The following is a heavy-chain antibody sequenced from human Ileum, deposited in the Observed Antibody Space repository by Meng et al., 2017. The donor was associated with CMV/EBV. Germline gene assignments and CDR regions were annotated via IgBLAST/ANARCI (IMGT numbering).Heavy chain of an antibody. D-gene: IGHD3-10*01. J-gene: IGHJ4*02. CDR1: DSVSISTES. Sequence: HVHRPQSGPGLVKPAHTLSLTCAGDSVSISTESWNWIRQSPSRGLEWLGRTWYGSKWYYEYAVSVKSRITIIPDTSQNQISLQLNSVTPDDTAVYYCTYGWPLKYWGQGSLVTVSS. CDR3: TYGWPLKY. CDR2: TWYGSKWYY. V-gene: IGHV6-1*01.